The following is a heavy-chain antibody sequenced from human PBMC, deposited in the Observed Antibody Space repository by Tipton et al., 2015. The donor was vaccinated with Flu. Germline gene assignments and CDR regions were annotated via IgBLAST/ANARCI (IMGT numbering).Heavy chain of an antibody. D-gene: IGHD5-18*01. CDR2: ISSSGSTI. J-gene: IGHJ4*02. V-gene: IGHV3-11*01. CDR1: GFTFSDYY. CDR3: ARDFPMVRAFDY. Sequence: GSLRLSCAASGFTFSDYYMSWIRQAPGKGLEWVSYISSSGSTIYYADSVKGRFTISRDNAKNSLYLQMNSLRAEDTAVYYCARDFPMVRAFDYWGQGTLVTVSS.